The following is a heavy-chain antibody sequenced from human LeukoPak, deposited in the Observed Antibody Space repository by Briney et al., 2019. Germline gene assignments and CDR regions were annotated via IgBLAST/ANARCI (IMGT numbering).Heavy chain of an antibody. Sequence: NAGGSLRLSCAASGFTFSNAWMSWARQAPGKGLEWVGRIKIKTDGGTTDYAAPVKGRFTISRDDSKNTLYLQMNSLKTQDTAVYYCTTDSGFLEWLLPDDYWGQGTLVTVSS. CDR2: IKIKTDGGTT. V-gene: IGHV3-15*01. J-gene: IGHJ4*02. D-gene: IGHD3-3*01. CDR1: GFTFSNAW. CDR3: TTDSGFLEWLLPDDY.